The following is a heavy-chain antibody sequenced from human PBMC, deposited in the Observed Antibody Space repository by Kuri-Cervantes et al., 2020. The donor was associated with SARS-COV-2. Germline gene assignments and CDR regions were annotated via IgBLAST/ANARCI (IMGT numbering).Heavy chain of an antibody. Sequence: SETLSLTCAVYGGSFSGYYWSWIRQPPGKGLEWIGYIYYSGSTYYNPSLKSRVTISVDTSKNQFSLQLTSVTAADTAVYYCARTKYNNSWYEYAFDIWGQGTMVTVSS. CDR1: GGSFSGYY. D-gene: IGHD6-13*01. CDR3: ARTKYNNSWYEYAFDI. J-gene: IGHJ3*02. CDR2: IYYSGST. V-gene: IGHV4-34*01.